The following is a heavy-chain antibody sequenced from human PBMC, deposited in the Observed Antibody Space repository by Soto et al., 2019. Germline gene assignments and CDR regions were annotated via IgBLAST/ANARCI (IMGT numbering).Heavy chain of an antibody. CDR1: GFTFSSYA. CDR2: ISGSGGST. D-gene: IGHD1-1*01. V-gene: IGHV3-23*01. J-gene: IGHJ6*02. CDR3: AKEDHGERLYYYYSGMDV. Sequence: GGSLRLSCAASGFTFSSYAMSWVRQAPGKGLEWVSAISGSGGSTYYADSVKGRFTISRDNSKNTLYLQMNSLRAEDTAVYYCAKEDHGERLYYYYSGMDVWGQGTTVTVSS.